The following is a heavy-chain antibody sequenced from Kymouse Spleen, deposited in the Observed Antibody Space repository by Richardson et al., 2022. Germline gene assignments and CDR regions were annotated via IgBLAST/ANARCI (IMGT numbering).Heavy chain of an antibody. D-gene: IGHD1-7*01. CDR1: GFTFSSYS. CDR3: ARDMSTGTTDYYYGMDV. CDR2: ISSSSSTI. V-gene: IGHV3-48*02. J-gene: IGHJ6*02. Sequence: EVQLVESGGGLVQPGGSLRLSCAASGFTFSSYSMNWVRQAPGKGLEWVSYISSSSSTIYYADSVKGRFTISRDNAKNSLYLQMNSLRDEDTAVYYCARDMSTGTTDYYYGMDVWGQGTTVTVSS.